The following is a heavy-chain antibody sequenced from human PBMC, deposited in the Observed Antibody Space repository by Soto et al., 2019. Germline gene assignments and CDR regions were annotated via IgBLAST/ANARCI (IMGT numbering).Heavy chain of an antibody. D-gene: IGHD3-3*01. CDR3: ARSGIKIFGVVTTFDS. V-gene: IGHV1-8*01. Sequence: ASVKVSCKASGYTFTTYHISWVRQATGQGLEWMGWMNPNGGNTGYAQKFQGRVTMTRDTSTSTAYMELSSLRSDDTAVYYCARSGIKIFGVVTTFDSWGQGNLVTVSS. J-gene: IGHJ4*02. CDR1: GYTFTTYH. CDR2: MNPNGGNT.